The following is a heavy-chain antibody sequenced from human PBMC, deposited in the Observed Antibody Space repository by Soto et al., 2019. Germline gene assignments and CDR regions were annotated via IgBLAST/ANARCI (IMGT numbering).Heavy chain of an antibody. V-gene: IGHV3-23*01. D-gene: IGHD2-8*01. CDR1: VFTFSSYA. Sequence: PGGSLRLSCAASVFTFSSYAMSWVRQAPGKGLEWVSAISGSGGSTYYADSVKGRFTISRDNSKNTLYLQMNSLRAEDTAVYYCAKWQKYATYAFAIWGQATMLNVSS. CDR2: ISGSGGST. J-gene: IGHJ3*02. CDR3: AKWQKYATYAFAI.